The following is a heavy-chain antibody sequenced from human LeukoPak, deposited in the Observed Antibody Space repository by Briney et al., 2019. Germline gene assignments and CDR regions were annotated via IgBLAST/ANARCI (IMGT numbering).Heavy chain of an antibody. CDR1: GYSFTSYA. J-gene: IGHJ6*03. D-gene: IGHD2-8*02. V-gene: IGHV1-18*01. CDR3: ARVRGVLGYMDV. Sequence: ASVKVSCRASGYSFTSYAISWVRQSPGQGLEWMGWISAYNGNTNYAQKLQGRVTMTTDTSTSTAYMELRSLRSDDTAVYYCARVRGVLGYMDVWGKGTTVTVSS. CDR2: ISAYNGNT.